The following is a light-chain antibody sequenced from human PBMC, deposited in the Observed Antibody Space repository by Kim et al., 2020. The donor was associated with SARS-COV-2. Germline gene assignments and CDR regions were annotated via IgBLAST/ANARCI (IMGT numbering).Light chain of an antibody. CDR3: QQRGNWPLT. J-gene: IGKJ1*01. V-gene: IGKV3-11*01. CDR2: DAF. Sequence: LSPGESVTRSCRASQSVGSSFAWYQQKPGQAPSLLIYDAFSRATGIPARFSGSGSGTDFTLPISSLEPEDFAVYYCQQRGNWPLTFGQGTKVEIK. CDR1: QSVGSS.